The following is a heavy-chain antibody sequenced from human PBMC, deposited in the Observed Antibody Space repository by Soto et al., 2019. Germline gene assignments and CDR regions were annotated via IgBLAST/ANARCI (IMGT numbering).Heavy chain of an antibody. CDR1: GGSISSGDYS. CDR3: ARGVTVFGLVSRFWFDP. Sequence: SATLSLTCTVSGGSISSGDYSWSWVRQSPGKGLEWIGHIYNSGITYYNPSLKSRVVISIDTSRNQFSLRLNSLTAADRAVYFCARGVTVFGLVSRFWFDPWGQGTVVPVSP. V-gene: IGHV4-30-4*01. D-gene: IGHD3-3*01. J-gene: IGHJ5*02. CDR2: IYNSGIT.